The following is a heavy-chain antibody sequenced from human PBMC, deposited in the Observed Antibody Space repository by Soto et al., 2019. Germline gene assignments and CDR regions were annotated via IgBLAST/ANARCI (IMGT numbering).Heavy chain of an antibody. CDR2: LSGDRGST. CDR1: GFTVSKYA. CDR3: ANQYFDY. J-gene: IGHJ4*02. Sequence: EVQLLESGGGLAQPGGSLRLPCVASGFTVSKYAMSWVRQAPGKGLEWVSTLSGDRGSTDYADSVKGRFTISRDNSKNTLYLQMSSLRAEDTAVYYCANQYFDYWGQGTLVTVSS. V-gene: IGHV3-23*01.